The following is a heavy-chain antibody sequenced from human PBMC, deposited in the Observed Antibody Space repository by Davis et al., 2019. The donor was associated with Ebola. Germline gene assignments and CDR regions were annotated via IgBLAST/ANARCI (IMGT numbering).Heavy chain of an antibody. CDR2: IYYSGRA. Sequence: SETLSLTCTVSGGSISTYYWSWIRQPPGKGLEWIGYIYYSGRANYNPSLKSRVTISVDTSKNQFFLKLSSVTAADTAVYYCARGVNYDSSTFFWGQGTLVTVSS. V-gene: IGHV4-59*01. CDR1: GGSISTYY. D-gene: IGHD3-3*01. J-gene: IGHJ4*02. CDR3: ARGVNYDSSTFF.